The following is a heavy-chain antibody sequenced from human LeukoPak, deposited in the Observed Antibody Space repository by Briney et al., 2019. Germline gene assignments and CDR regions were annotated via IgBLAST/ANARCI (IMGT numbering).Heavy chain of an antibody. CDR3: ATGSGTYSPDY. CDR1: GYTFTGQY. J-gene: IGHJ4*02. V-gene: IGHV1-2*02. Sequence: ASVKVSCKASGYTFTGQYLHWVRQAPAQGLEWMGWITPNSGGTNYAQKFQGRVTMTRDTSISTAYMELSRLRSDDTAIYYCATGSGTYSPDYWGQGTLVTVSA. D-gene: IGHD3-10*01. CDR2: ITPNSGGT.